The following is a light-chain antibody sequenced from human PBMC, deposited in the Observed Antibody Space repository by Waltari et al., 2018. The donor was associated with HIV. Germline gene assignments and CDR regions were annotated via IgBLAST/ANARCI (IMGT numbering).Light chain of an antibody. CDR2: KAS. V-gene: IGKV1-5*03. Sequence: DIQMTQSPSTLSASVGDRVTITCRASQSIGNWLAWYQQKPGRAPKVLIYKASSLQSGVPSRFSGRGSETEFTLTISSLQPDEFATYYCQQISSASRTFGGGTKVEIK. CDR1: QSIGNW. CDR3: QQISSASRT. J-gene: IGKJ4*01.